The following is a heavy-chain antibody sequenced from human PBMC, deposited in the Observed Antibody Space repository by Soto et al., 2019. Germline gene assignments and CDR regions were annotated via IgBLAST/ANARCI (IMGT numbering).Heavy chain of an antibody. D-gene: IGHD4-17*01. CDR1: GFTFGSCS. Sequence: EVQLVESGGGLVQPGGSLRLSCAASGFTFGSCSMNWVRRAPGKGLEWVSYISDSSSTIYYADSVKGRFTISRDNAKKSLYVQMNSLRAEDTAVYYCATYGASAHTYGHFDYWGQGTLVTVSS. CDR3: ATYGASAHTYGHFDY. V-gene: IGHV3-48*01. CDR2: ISDSSSTI. J-gene: IGHJ4*02.